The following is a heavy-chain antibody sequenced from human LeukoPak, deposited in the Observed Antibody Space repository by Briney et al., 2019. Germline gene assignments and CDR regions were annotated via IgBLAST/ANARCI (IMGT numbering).Heavy chain of an antibody. Sequence: SETLSLTCTVSGGAISSYYWSWIRQPPGKGLEWIGYIYYGGSTNYNPSLKSRVTISVDTSKNQFSLKLSSVTAADTAVYYCARERQYYHDSSGIRAFDIWGQGTMVTVSS. CDR3: ARERQYYHDSSGIRAFDI. V-gene: IGHV4-59*01. CDR2: IYYGGST. CDR1: GGAISSYY. J-gene: IGHJ3*02. D-gene: IGHD3-22*01.